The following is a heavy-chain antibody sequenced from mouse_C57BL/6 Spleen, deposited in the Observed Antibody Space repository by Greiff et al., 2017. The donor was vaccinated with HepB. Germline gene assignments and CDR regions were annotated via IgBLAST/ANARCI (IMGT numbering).Heavy chain of an antibody. V-gene: IGHV14-2*01. J-gene: IGHJ2*01. D-gene: IGHD1-1*01. CDR2: IDPEDGET. CDR1: GFNIKDYY. CDR3: ARRRDYYGTFDY. Sequence: EVQLQQSGAELVKPGASVKLSCTASGFNIKDYYMHWVKQRTEQGLEWIGRIDPEDGETKYAPNFQGKATITADTSANTAYLQLSSLTSEDTAVYYCARRRDYYGTFDYWGQGTTLTVSS.